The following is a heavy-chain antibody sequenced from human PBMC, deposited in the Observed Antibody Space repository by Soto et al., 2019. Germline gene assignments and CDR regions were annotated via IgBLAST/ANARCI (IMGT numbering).Heavy chain of an antibody. CDR3: ARDNVHYDYIWGSTQRNCDY. CDR1: GFTFSDYY. CDR2: ISSSGSTI. V-gene: IGHV3-11*01. Sequence: QVQLVESGGGLVKPGGSLRLSCAASGFTFSDYYMSWIRQAPGKGLEWVSYISSSGSTIYYADSVKGRFTISRDNAKKSLYLQMNSLRAEDTAVYYCARDNVHYDYIWGSTQRNCDYWGQGTLVTVSS. D-gene: IGHD3-16*01. J-gene: IGHJ4*02.